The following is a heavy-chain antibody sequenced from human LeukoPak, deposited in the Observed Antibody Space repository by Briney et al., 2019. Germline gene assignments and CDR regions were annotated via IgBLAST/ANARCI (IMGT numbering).Heavy chain of an antibody. V-gene: IGHV3-11*01. D-gene: IGHD3-10*01. CDR3: ARAAVHDAFDI. CDR2: ISSSGSTI. Sequence: GGALRLSCAASGFTFSDYYMSWGREAPGKGLEGVSYISSSGSTIYYADSVKGRFTISRDNAKNSLYLQMNSLRAEDTAVYYCARAAVHDAFDIWGQGAMVTVSS. CDR1: GFTFSDYY. J-gene: IGHJ3*02.